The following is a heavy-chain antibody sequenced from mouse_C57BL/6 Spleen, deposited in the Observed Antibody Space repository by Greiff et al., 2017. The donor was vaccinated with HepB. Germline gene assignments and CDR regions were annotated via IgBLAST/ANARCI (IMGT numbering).Heavy chain of an antibody. CDR3: TVDYEKDYFDY. J-gene: IGHJ2*01. V-gene: IGHV6-3*01. CDR2: IRLKSDNYAT. D-gene: IGHD2-4*01. Sequence: EVKLVESGGGLVQPGGSMKLSCVASGFTFSNYWMNWVRQSPEKGLECVAQIRLKSDNYATHYAESVKGRFTISRDDSKSSVYLQMNNLRAEDTGIYYCTVDYEKDYFDYWGQGTTLTVSS. CDR1: GFTFSNYW.